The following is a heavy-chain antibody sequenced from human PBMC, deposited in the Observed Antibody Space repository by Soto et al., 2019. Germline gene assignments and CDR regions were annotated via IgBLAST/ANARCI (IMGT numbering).Heavy chain of an antibody. CDR2: ISYDGSNK. V-gene: IGHV3-30-3*01. CDR3: ARGQWGLDV. D-gene: IGHD6-19*01. CDR1: GFTFRSYA. J-gene: IGHJ6*02. Sequence: SGFTFRSYAMHWVRQAPGKGLEWVAVISYDGSNKYYVDSVKGRFTISRDNAKNSLYLQMNSLRAEDTAVYYCARGQWGLDVWGQGTTVTVSS.